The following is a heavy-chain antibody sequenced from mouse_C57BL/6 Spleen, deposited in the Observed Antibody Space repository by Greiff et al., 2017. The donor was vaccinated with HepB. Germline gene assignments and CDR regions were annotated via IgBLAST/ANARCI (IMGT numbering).Heavy chain of an antibody. J-gene: IGHJ2*01. CDR3: ARGYYDGSSYDFDY. CDR1: GYTFTSYW. V-gene: IGHV1-52*01. Sequence: QVQLQQPGAELVRPGSSVKLSCKASGYTFTSYWMHWVKQRPIQGLEWIGNIDPSDSETHYNQKFKDKATLTVDKSSSTAYMQLSSLTSEDSAVYDCARGYYDGSSYDFDYWGQGTTLTVSS. CDR2: IDPSDSET. D-gene: IGHD1-1*01.